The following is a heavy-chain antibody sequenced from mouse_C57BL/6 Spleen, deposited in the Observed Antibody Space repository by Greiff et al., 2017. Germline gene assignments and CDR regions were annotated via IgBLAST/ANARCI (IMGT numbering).Heavy chain of an antibody. CDR3: AKVANYDGSSYGYFDV. Sequence: QVQLQQSGAELVKPGASVKMSCKASGYTFTTYPIEWMKQNHGKSLEWIGNFHPYNDDTKYNEKFKGKDTLTVEKSSSTVYLELSRLTSDDSAVYYCAKVANYDGSSYGYFDVWGTGTTVTVSS. V-gene: IGHV1-47*01. CDR2: FHPYNDDT. CDR1: GYTFTTYP. J-gene: IGHJ1*03. D-gene: IGHD1-1*01.